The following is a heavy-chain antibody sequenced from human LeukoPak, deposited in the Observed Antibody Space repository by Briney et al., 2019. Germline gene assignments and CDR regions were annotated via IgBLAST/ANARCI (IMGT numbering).Heavy chain of an antibody. V-gene: IGHV3-30-3*01. CDR1: GFTFSSYA. J-gene: IGHJ6*02. Sequence: GGSLRPSCAASGFTFSSYAMHWVRQAPGKGLEWVAVISYDGSNKYYADSVKGRFTISRDNSKNTLYLQMNSLRAEDTAAYYCARVGGQKTYYYDSSGNPSGYGMDVWGQGTTVTVSS. D-gene: IGHD3-22*01. CDR2: ISYDGSNK. CDR3: ARVGGQKTYYYDSSGNPSGYGMDV.